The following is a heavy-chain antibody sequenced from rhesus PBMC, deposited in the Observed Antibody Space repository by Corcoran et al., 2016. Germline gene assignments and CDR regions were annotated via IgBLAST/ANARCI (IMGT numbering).Heavy chain of an antibody. D-gene: IGHD6-25*01. CDR3: ARQRTAAAGHDY. CDR1: GGSISDDYY. CDR2: IYGSGGGT. J-gene: IGHJ4*01. Sequence: QVQLQESGPGLVKPSETLSLTCAVSGGSISDDYYWSWIRQPPGKGLEWFGYIYGSGGGTNYNPSLKNRVTISIDTSKNQFSLKLSSVTAADTAVYYCARQRTAAAGHDYWGQGVLVTVSS. V-gene: IGHV4-106*01.